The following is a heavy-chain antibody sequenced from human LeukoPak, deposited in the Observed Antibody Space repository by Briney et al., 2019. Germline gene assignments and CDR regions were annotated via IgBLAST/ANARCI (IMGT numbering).Heavy chain of an antibody. CDR3: ARHLTDYYDSSGYYYDY. CDR2: INPNSGGT. CDR1: GYTFTGYY. D-gene: IGHD3-22*01. Sequence: ASVKVSCXASGYTFTGYYMHWVRQAPGQGLEWMGWINPNSGGTNYAQKFQDRVTMTRDTSISTAYMELSRLRSDDTAVYYCARHLTDYYDSSGYYYDYWGQGTLVTVSS. J-gene: IGHJ4*02. V-gene: IGHV1-2*02.